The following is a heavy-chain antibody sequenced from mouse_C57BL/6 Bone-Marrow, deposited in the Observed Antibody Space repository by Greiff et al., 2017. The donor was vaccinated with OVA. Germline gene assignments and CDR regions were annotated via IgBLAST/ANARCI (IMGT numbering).Heavy chain of an antibody. CDR3: ARSLTGDDY. D-gene: IGHD4-1*01. J-gene: IGHJ2*01. CDR1: GYSFTGYY. Sequence: VQLQQSGPELVKPGASVKISCKASGYSFTGYYMNWVKQSPEKSLEWIGEINPSSGGTTYNQKFKAKATLTVDKSSSTAYMQLKSLTSEDSAVYYCARSLTGDDYWGQGTTLTVSS. V-gene: IGHV1-42*01. CDR2: INPSSGGT.